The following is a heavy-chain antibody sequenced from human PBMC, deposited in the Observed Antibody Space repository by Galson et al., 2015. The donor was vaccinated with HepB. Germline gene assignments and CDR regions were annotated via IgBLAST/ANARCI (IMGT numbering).Heavy chain of an antibody. Sequence: SLRLSCAASGFTFGDYAMSWFRQAPGKGLEWVGFIRSKAYGGTTEYAASVKGRFTISRDDSKSIAYLQMNSLKTEDTAVYYCTRGNYDFWSGYPAFDYWGQGTLVTVSS. CDR2: IRSKAYGGTT. J-gene: IGHJ4*02. CDR3: TRGNYDFWSGYPAFDY. D-gene: IGHD3-3*01. V-gene: IGHV3-49*03. CDR1: GFTFGDYA.